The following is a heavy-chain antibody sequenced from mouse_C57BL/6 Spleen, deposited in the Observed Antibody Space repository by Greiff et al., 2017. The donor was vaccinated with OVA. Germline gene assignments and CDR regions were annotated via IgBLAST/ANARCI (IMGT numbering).Heavy chain of an antibody. Sequence: EVQLQESGPELVKPGASVKIPCKASGYTFTDYNMDWVKQSHGKSLEWIGDINPNNGGTIYNQKFKGKATLTVDKSSSTAYMELRSLTSEDAAVYCCARPYGSSYLAYWGQGTLVTVSA. CDR1: GYTFTDYN. V-gene: IGHV1-18*01. J-gene: IGHJ3*01. D-gene: IGHD1-1*01. CDR2: INPNNGGT. CDR3: ARPYGSSYLAY.